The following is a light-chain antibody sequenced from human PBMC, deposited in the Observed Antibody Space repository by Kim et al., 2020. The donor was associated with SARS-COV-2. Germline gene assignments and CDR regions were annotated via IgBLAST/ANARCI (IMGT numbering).Light chain of an antibody. V-gene: IGLV3-19*01. CDR3: KSRDSSVTHLV. J-gene: IGLJ3*02. Sequence: ALGQTVRITWQGDSLRIYYASGYQQKQGQAPVLVINAKDNRPSGLPDRFSGSTSGNTASMTISGAQAEDEADYYCKSRDSSVTHLVFGGGTQLTVL. CDR2: AKD. CDR1: SLRIYY.